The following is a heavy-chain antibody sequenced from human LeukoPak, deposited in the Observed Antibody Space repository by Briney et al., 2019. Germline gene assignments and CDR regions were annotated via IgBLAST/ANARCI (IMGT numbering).Heavy chain of an antibody. CDR3: ARGIVVATALGFDY. J-gene: IGHJ4*02. D-gene: IGHD2-21*02. V-gene: IGHV1-3*01. Sequence: GASVNVSCKASGYTFTSYNMHWVRQAPGQRPEWMGWINADTGDTKYSQNFQGRVTITRDTSASTAYIELSSLRSADTAVYYCARGIVVATALGFDYWGQGTLVTVSS. CDR2: INADTGDT. CDR1: GYTFTSYN.